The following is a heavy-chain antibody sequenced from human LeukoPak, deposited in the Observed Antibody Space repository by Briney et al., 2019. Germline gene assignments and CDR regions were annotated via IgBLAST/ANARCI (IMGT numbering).Heavy chain of an antibody. Sequence: GGSLRLSCAASGFTFSSYAMSWVRQAPGKGLEWVSAISGSGGSTYYADSVKGRFTISRDNSKNTLYLQMNSLRAEDSAVYYCAKGKDDFWSGYQENYFDYWGQGTLVTVSS. D-gene: IGHD3-3*01. CDR3: AKGKDDFWSGYQENYFDY. CDR2: ISGSGGST. J-gene: IGHJ4*02. V-gene: IGHV3-23*01. CDR1: GFTFSSYA.